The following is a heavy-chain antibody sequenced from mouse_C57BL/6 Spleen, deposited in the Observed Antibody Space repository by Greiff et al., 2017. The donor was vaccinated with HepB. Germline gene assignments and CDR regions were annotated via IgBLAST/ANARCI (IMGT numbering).Heavy chain of an antibody. CDR1: GFNIKDYY. D-gene: IGHD3-2*02. J-gene: IGHJ3*01. CDR3: ARVAQATLTWFAY. V-gene: IGHV14-2*01. CDR2: IDPEDGET. Sequence: VQLKESGAELVKPGASVKLSCTASGFNIKDYYMHWVKQRTEQGLEWIGRIDPEDGETKYAPKFQGKATITADTSSNTAYLQLSSLTSEDTAVYYCARVAQATLTWFAYWGQGTLVTVSA.